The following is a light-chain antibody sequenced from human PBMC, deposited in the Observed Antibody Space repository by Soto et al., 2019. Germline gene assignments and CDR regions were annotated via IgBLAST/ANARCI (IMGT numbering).Light chain of an antibody. Sequence: QSVLTQPPSASGTPGQRVTISCSGGSSNIGTNHVYWYQHLPGAAPKLLIARNNQRPSGVPDRFSASKSGTSASLTIGGLRSEHEGHYYCASRDDPLLFGGGTKLTVL. CDR3: ASRDDPLL. CDR1: SSNIGTNH. J-gene: IGLJ2*01. CDR2: RNN. V-gene: IGLV1-47*01.